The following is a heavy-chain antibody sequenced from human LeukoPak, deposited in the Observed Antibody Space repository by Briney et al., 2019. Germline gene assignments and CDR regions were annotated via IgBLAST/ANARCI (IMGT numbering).Heavy chain of an antibody. J-gene: IGHJ3*02. CDR3: ARPGNSSGWYGAFDI. V-gene: IGHV4-30-2*01. Sequence: KPSETLSLTCTVSGGSISSGGYYWSWIRQPPGKGLEWIGYIHHSGSTYYNPSLKSRVTISVDRSKNQFSLKLSSVTAADTAVYYCARPGNSSGWYGAFDIWGQGTMVTVSS. CDR1: GGSISSGGYY. CDR2: IHHSGST. D-gene: IGHD6-19*01.